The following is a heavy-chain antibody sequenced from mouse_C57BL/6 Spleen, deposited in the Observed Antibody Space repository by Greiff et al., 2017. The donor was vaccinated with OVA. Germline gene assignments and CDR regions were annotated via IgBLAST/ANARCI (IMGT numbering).Heavy chain of an antibody. CDR3: ATGGLAWFAY. D-gene: IGHD3-3*01. CDR1: GFSLTSYG. Sequence: VKLMESGPGLVQPSQSLSITCTVSGFSLTSYGVHWVRQPPGKGLEWLGVIWSGGSTDYNAAFISRLSISKDNSKSQVFFKMNSLQADDTAIYYCATGGLAWFAYWGQGTLVTVSA. V-gene: IGHV2-4*01. CDR2: IWSGGST. J-gene: IGHJ3*01.